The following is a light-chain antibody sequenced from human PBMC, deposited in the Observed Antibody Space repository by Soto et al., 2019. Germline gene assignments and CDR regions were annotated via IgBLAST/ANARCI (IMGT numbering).Light chain of an antibody. CDR1: QGISNY. CDR3: QQYYTQPWT. CDR2: AAS. V-gene: IGKV1-8*01. J-gene: IGKJ1*01. Sequence: AIRMTQSPSSLSASTGARVTITCRASQGISNYLAWYQQKPGNAPKVLIHAASTLQGGVPSRFSGSGSGTEFTLTIRYLQSEDFATYYCQQYYTQPWTFGQGTKVEIK.